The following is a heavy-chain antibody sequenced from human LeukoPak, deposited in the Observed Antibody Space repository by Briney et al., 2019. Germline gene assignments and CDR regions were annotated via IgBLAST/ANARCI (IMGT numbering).Heavy chain of an antibody. D-gene: IGHD5-24*01. V-gene: IGHV4-4*07. CDR1: GGSFSSYY. J-gene: IGHJ4*02. CDR2: IYTSGST. Sequence: SETLSLTCTVSGGSFSSYYWSWIRQPAGKGLEWIGRIYTSGSTNYNSSLKSRVTMSVDTSKNQVSLKLSSVTAADTAVYYCATGDGYNSFDFWGQGTLVTVSS. CDR3: ATGDGYNSFDF.